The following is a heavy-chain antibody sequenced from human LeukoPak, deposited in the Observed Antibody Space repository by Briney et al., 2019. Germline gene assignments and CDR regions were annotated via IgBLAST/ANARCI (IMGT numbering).Heavy chain of an antibody. D-gene: IGHD1-26*01. CDR2: IYYSGST. Sequence: SETLSLTCTVSGGSISSYYWSWIRQPPGKGLEWIGYIYYSGSTNYNPSLKSRVTVSVDTSKNQSSLKLSSVTAADTAVYYCARLYSGSYYGAFDIWGQGTMVTVSS. V-gene: IGHV4-59*01. CDR1: GGSISSYY. J-gene: IGHJ3*02. CDR3: ARLYSGSYYGAFDI.